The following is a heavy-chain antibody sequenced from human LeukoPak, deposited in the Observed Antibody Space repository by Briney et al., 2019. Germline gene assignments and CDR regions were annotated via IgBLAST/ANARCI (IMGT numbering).Heavy chain of an antibody. Sequence: GASVKVSCKASGGTFSSYAIGWVRQAPGQGLEWMGGIIPIFGTANYAQKFQGRVTITADESTSTAYMELSSLRSEDTAVYYCARGSYDSSGYYHRFDYWGQGTLVTVSS. J-gene: IGHJ4*02. D-gene: IGHD3-22*01. CDR3: ARGSYDSSGYYHRFDY. CDR1: GGTFSSYA. CDR2: IIPIFGTA. V-gene: IGHV1-69*13.